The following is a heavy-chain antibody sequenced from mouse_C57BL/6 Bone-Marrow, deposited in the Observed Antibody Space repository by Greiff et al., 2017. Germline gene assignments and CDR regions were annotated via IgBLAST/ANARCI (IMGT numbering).Heavy chain of an antibody. CDR2: IYPRDGST. J-gene: IGHJ1*03. V-gene: IGHV1-85*01. CDR3: ARLEFDGSSGDWYFDV. CDR1: GYTFTSYD. Sequence: QVQLQQSGPELVKPGASVKLSCKASGYTFTSYDINWVKQRPGKGLEWIGWIYPRDGSTKYNEKFKGKATLTVDTSSSTAYMELHSLTSEDSAVYFGARLEFDGSSGDWYFDVWGTATTVTVSS. D-gene: IGHD1-1*01.